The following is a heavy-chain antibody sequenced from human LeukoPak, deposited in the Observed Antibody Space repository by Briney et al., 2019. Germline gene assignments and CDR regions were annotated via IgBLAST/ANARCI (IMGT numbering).Heavy chain of an antibody. CDR2: IYYSGST. J-gene: IGHJ4*02. CDR3: ARGSRGWYGFSADY. CDR1: GGSISSGGYY. D-gene: IGHD6-19*01. Sequence: SETLSLTCTVSGGSISSGGYYWGWPRQHPGKGLEWIGYIYYSGSTYYNPSLKSRVTISVDTSKNQFSLTLSSVTAADTAVYYCARGSRGWYGFSADYWGQGTLVTVSS. V-gene: IGHV4-31*03.